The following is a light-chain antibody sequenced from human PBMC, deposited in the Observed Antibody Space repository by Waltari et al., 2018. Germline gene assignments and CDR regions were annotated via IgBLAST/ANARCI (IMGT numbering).Light chain of an antibody. J-gene: IGLJ3*02. V-gene: IGLV2-8*01. CDR1: SRAIVGSTF. CDR3: SAFAGSNNFGV. Sequence: QSALTQPPSASGSPGQSVTISCTGTSRAIVGSTFVSWYQQRPGKGSGFLIYDVNKTPSGLSCRFSGAKSGNTASLTVAGLQADDEATYYCSAFAGSNNFGVFGGGTKLTVL. CDR2: DVN.